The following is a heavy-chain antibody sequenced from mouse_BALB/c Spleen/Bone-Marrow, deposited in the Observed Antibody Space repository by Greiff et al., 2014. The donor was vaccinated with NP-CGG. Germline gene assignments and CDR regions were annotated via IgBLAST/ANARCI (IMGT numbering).Heavy chain of an antibody. J-gene: IGHJ4*01. V-gene: IGHV1S132*01. CDR2: IFPGTGTT. D-gene: IGHD1-1*01. CDR1: GYTFTNYW. CDR3: ARHYYGSSDAMDY. Sequence: QVQLQQSGAELVKPGASVKLSCKTSGYTFTNYWTQWVKQRPGQGLGWIGEIFPGTGTTYYNEKFKGKATLTIDTSSSTAYMQLSSLTSEDSAVYFCARHYYGSSDAMDYWGQGTSVTVSS.